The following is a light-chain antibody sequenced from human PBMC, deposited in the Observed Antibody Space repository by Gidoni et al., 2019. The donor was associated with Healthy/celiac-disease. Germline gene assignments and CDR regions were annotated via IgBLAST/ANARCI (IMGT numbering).Light chain of an antibody. V-gene: IGKV1-5*03. CDR1: QSISSW. Sequence: DIQMTQSPSTLSAPVGDRVTITCRASQSISSWLAWYQQKPGKAPKLLIYKASSLESGVPSRFSGSGSGTEFTLTISSLQPYDFATYYCQQYNSYSRTFGQGTKVEIK. CDR2: KAS. J-gene: IGKJ1*01. CDR3: QQYNSYSRT.